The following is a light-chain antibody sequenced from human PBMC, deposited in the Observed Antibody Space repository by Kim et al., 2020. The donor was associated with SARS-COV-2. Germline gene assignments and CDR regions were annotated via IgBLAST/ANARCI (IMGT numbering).Light chain of an antibody. CDR3: QETYNTPGGT. CDR1: QNVDIY. J-gene: IGKJ2*02. CDR2: GAS. V-gene: IGKV1-39*01. Sequence: DIEMTQSPSSLSASVGDRVIVSCRTSQNVDIYLNWYQLKPGRAPELLIFGASNLQPGVPPRFSGNGSGTVFTLTISPLQPEDFATYFCQETYNTPGGTFGPGTKLEI.